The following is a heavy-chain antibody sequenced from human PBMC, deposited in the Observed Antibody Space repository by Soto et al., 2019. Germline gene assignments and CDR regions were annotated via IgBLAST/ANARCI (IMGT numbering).Heavy chain of an antibody. CDR3: ARDVGYCSSTSCWPYNWFDP. D-gene: IGHD2-2*01. J-gene: IGHJ5*02. CDR1: GFTFSSYE. V-gene: IGHV3-48*03. Sequence: GGSLRLSCAASGFTFSSYEMNWVRQAPGKGLEWVSYISSSGSTTYYADSVKGRFTISRDNAKNSLYLQMNSLRAEDTAVYYCARDVGYCSSTSCWPYNWFDPWGQGTLVTVS. CDR2: ISSSGSTT.